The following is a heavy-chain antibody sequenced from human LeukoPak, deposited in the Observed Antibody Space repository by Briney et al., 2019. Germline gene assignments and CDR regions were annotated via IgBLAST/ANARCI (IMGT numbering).Heavy chain of an antibody. CDR2: ISYDGRNK. J-gene: IGHJ3*02. Sequence: PGGSLRLSCAASGFIFNTYAMHWLRQAPGKGLEWVAVISYDGRNKDYADSVKGRFTISRDKSKNTLYLQVDSLRAEDTAVYFCARVLEGGSSWYGAFHIWGQGTMVSVSS. CDR3: ARVLEGGSSWYGAFHI. D-gene: IGHD6-13*01. V-gene: IGHV3-30*04. CDR1: GFIFNTYA.